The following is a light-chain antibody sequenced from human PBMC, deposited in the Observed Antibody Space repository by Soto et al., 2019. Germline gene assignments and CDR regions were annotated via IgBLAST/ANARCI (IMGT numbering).Light chain of an antibody. Sequence: QSALTQPASVSGSPGQSITISCSGTCSDVGGYNSVSWYQQHPGKAPKLMIYDVSNRPSGVSNRFSGSKSGNTASLTISGLQAEDEADYYCNSYRSTSTPESYGFGTGTKVTVL. CDR3: NSYRSTSTPESYG. CDR1: CSDVGGYNS. V-gene: IGLV2-14*01. J-gene: IGLJ1*01. CDR2: DVS.